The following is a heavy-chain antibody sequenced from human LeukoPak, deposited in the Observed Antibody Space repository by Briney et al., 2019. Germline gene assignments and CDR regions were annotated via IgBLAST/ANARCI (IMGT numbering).Heavy chain of an antibody. CDR3: ARDSGEILTGYFGY. J-gene: IGHJ4*02. CDR1: GFTVSNNY. Sequence: GGSLRLSCAVSGFTVSNNYMSWVRQAPGKGLQWVSIIYSDYSTYYADSVKGRFTISRDNPQNTLYLQMNSLRAEDTAVYYCARDSGEILTGYFGYWGQGTLVTVSS. D-gene: IGHD3-9*01. V-gene: IGHV3-53*01. CDR2: IYSDYST.